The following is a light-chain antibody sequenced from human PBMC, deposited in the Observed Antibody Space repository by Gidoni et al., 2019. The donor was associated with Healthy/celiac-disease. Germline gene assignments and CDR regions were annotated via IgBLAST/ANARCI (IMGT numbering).Light chain of an antibody. CDR1: QRISSW. V-gene: IGKV1-5*03. CDR3: QQYNSYPYT. J-gene: IGKJ2*01. Sequence: DIQMTQSPSTLSASVGDRVTITCRASQRISSWLAWYQQNPGKAPKLLIYKASSLESGVPSRFSGSGSGTEFTLTISSLQPDDFATYYCQQYNSYPYTFGQGTKLEIK. CDR2: KAS.